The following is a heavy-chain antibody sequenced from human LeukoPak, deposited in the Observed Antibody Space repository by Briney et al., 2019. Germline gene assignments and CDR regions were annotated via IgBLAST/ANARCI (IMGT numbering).Heavy chain of an antibody. V-gene: IGHV4-59*01. Sequence: PSETLSLTCTVSGGSISSYYWSWIRQPPGKGLEWIGYIYYSGSTNYNPSLKSRVTISVDTSKNQFSLKLNSVTGADTAVYYCARGRGSGSCPGTYGGQGTLVTVSS. CDR1: GGSISSYY. J-gene: IGHJ4*02. CDR2: IYYSGST. D-gene: IGHD1-26*01. CDR3: ARGRGSGSCPGTY.